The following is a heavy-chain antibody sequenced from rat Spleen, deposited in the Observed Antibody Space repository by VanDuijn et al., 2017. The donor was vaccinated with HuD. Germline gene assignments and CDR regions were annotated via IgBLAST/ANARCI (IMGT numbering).Heavy chain of an antibody. CDR3: TSRGSNSRNWFAN. CDR1: GLTFNDHF. D-gene: IGHD1-10*01. J-gene: IGHJ3*01. CDR2: ISYDGSNT. Sequence: EVQLVESGGGLVQPGRSLKLSCAASGLTFNDHFMAWVRQAPTKGVEWVATISYDGSNTYYRISVKGQFTISRDNAKSTLYLQMYSLRSEDTAIYYCTSRGSNSRNWFANWGQGTLVTISS. V-gene: IGHV5-20*01.